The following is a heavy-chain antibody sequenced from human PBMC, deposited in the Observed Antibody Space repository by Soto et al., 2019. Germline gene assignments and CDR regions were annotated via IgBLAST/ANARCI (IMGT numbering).Heavy chain of an antibody. Sequence: QVQLVRSGAEVKKPGSSVKVSCKASGGTFSSYAISWVRQAPGQGLEWMGGIIPIFGTANYAQKFQGRVTITADESTSTAYMELSSLRSEDTAVYYCARSRYYDSSGPHWYFDLWGRGTLVTVSS. V-gene: IGHV1-69*12. D-gene: IGHD3-22*01. CDR3: ARSRYYDSSGPHWYFDL. CDR1: GGTFSSYA. CDR2: IIPIFGTA. J-gene: IGHJ2*01.